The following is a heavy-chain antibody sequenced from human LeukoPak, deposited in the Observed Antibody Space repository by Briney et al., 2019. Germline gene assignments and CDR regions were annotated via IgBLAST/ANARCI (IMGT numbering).Heavy chain of an antibody. D-gene: IGHD6-13*01. V-gene: IGHV1-18*01. CDR1: GYTFTSYG. CDR3: ARVSSSSWYQQFSGYMDV. CDR2: INPNSGGT. J-gene: IGHJ6*03. Sequence: ASVKVSCKASGYTFTSYGISWVRQAPGQGLEWMGWINPNSGGTNYAQKLQGRVTMTTDTSTSTAYMELRSLRSDDTAVYYCARVSSSSWYQQFSGYMDVWGKGTTVAISS.